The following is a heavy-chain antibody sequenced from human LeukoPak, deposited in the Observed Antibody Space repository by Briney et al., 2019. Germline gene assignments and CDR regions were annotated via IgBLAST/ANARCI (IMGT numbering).Heavy chain of an antibody. D-gene: IGHD4-23*01. CDR1: GFTFSSYA. J-gene: IGHJ5*02. Sequence: GGSLRLSCAASGFTFSSYAMSWVRQAPGKGLEWVSAISGSGGSTYYADSVKGRFTISRDNSKKTLYLQMNSLRDEDTAVYYCAKFATVDLRGWFDPWGQGTLVTVSS. CDR2: ISGSGGST. CDR3: AKFATVDLRGWFDP. V-gene: IGHV3-23*01.